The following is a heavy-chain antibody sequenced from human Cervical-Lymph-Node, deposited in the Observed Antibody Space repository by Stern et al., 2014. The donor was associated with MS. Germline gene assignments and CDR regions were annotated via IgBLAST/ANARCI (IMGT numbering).Heavy chain of an antibody. CDR1: GG. Sequence: VQLVQSGAEVKKPGSSVRVSCKASGGISWVRQAPGQGLEWMGGVIPFVGTSNYAQKFQGRVTITADTATNTAYLELNSLRLDDTAGYYCARGGGDNWFDPWGQGTLVTVSS. CDR2: VIPFVGTS. CDR3: ARGGGDNWFDP. J-gene: IGHJ5*02. V-gene: IGHV1-69*06. D-gene: IGHD3-16*01.